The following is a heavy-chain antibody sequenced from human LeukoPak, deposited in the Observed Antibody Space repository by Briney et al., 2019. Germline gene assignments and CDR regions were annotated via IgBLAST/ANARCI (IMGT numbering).Heavy chain of an antibody. CDR1: GFTFSGFS. Sequence: GGSLRLSCAASGFTFSGFSMSWARQSPTKGLEWVANIKQDGSERYYVDSVKGRFTISRDNAKNSLSLQMNNLRVEDTAVYYCARGSGWFYFDYWGQGTLVTVSS. J-gene: IGHJ4*02. CDR3: ARGSGWFYFDY. D-gene: IGHD6-19*01. CDR2: IKQDGSER. V-gene: IGHV3-7*04.